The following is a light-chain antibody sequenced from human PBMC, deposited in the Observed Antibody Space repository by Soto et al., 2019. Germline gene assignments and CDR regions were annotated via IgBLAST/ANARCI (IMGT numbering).Light chain of an antibody. Sequence: QAVLTQPLSASGTPGQRVTISCSGSSSNIGSNTVNWYQQLPGTAPKLLIYSNNQRPSGVPDRFSGSKSGTSASLAISGLQSEDEADYYCAAWDDSLNGYVFGNGTKVTVL. J-gene: IGLJ1*01. CDR1: SSNIGSNT. CDR2: SNN. CDR3: AAWDDSLNGYV. V-gene: IGLV1-44*01.